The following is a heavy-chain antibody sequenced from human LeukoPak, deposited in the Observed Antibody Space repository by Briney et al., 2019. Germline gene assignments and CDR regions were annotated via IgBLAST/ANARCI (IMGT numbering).Heavy chain of an antibody. CDR3: AKYSDSTGAHYFDY. J-gene: IGHJ4*02. D-gene: IGHD2/OR15-2a*01. CDR2: ISGSGANT. CDR1: GFTFSSYA. Sequence: GGSLRLSCAASGFTFSSYAMTWVRQAPGKGLEWVSTISGSGANTYYADSVKGRFTISRDNSKNTLSLQMNSLRVEDTALYYCAKYSDSTGAHYFDYWGQGTLVTVSS. V-gene: IGHV3-23*01.